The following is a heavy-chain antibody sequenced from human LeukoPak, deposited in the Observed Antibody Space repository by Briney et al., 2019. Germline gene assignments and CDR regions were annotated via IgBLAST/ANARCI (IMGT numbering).Heavy chain of an antibody. J-gene: IGHJ4*02. Sequence: GGSLRLSCAASGFTFSTYWMSWVRQAPGKGLEWVANIKQDGSDKYYVDSVKGRFTISRDNAKNSLFLQMNSLRAEDTAVYYCARDLGVRVVVTAMYYWGQGTLVTVSS. V-gene: IGHV3-7*01. CDR1: GFTFSTYW. CDR3: ARDLGVRVVVTAMYY. CDR2: IKQDGSDK. D-gene: IGHD2-21*02.